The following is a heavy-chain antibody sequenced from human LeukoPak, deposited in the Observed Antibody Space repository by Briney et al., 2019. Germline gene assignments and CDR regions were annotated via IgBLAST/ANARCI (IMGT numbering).Heavy chain of an antibody. CDR1: GGSISSGDYY. CDR3: AGGMVRGDLYFDY. D-gene: IGHD3-10*01. J-gene: IGHJ4*02. Sequence: SQTLSLTCTVSGGSISSGDYYWSWIRQPPGKGLEWIGYIYYSGSTNYNPSLKSRVTISVDTSKNQFSLKLSSVTAADTAVYYCAGGMVRGDLYFDYWGQGTLVTVSS. V-gene: IGHV4-30-4*08. CDR2: IYYSGST.